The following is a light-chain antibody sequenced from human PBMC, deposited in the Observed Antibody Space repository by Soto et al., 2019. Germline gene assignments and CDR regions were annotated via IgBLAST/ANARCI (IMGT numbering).Light chain of an antibody. CDR3: QQYNNWLFT. J-gene: IGKJ3*01. CDR2: GAF. Sequence: EIVMTQSPATLSVSPGDRATLSCRASQSVSSNLAWYQQKPGQAPRLLIYGAFTRATGIPARFSGSGSATDFTLTISSLPSEDFAVYYCQQYNNWLFTFGPGTKVDIK. V-gene: IGKV3-15*01. CDR1: QSVSSN.